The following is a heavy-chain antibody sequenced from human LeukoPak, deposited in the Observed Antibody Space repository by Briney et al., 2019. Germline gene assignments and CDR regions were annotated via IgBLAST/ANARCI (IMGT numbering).Heavy chain of an antibody. J-gene: IGHJ2*01. CDR1: GGSISSGSYY. Sequence: PSETLSLTCTVSGGSISSGSYYWSWIRQPAGKGLEWIGRIYTSGSTNYNPSLKSRVTISVDTSKNQFSLKLSSVTAADTAVYYCARDKWSNAYDLWGRGTLVTVSS. CDR2: IYTSGST. CDR3: ARDKWSNAYDL. V-gene: IGHV4-61*02. D-gene: IGHD2-8*01.